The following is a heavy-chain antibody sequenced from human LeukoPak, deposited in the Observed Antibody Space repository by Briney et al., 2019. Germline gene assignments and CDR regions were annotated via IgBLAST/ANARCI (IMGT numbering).Heavy chain of an antibody. V-gene: IGHV3-30-3*01. CDR1: GFTFSSYA. Sequence: AGGSLRLSCAASGFTFSSYAMHWVRQAPGKGLEWVAVISYNGSNKYYADSVKGRFTISRDNSKNTLYLQMNSLRAEDTAVYYCARDRIGDQPYYYYGMDVWGQGTTVTVSS. D-gene: IGHD1-26*01. J-gene: IGHJ6*02. CDR3: ARDRIGDQPYYYYGMDV. CDR2: ISYNGSNK.